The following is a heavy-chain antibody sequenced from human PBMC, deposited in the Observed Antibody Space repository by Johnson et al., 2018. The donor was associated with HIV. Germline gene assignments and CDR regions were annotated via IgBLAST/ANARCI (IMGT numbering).Heavy chain of an antibody. D-gene: IGHD5-18*01. Sequence: VQLVESGGGLVQPGGSLRLSCAVSGFIFSSYAMHWVRQAPGKGLEYISTISSNGGSTYYANSVKGRFTISRDNSKNTLYLQMGSLRAEDMAVYYCARELQLWFSAFDIWGQGTMVTVSS. CDR2: ISSNGGST. J-gene: IGHJ3*02. CDR1: GFIFSSYA. V-gene: IGHV3-64*01. CDR3: ARELQLWFSAFDI.